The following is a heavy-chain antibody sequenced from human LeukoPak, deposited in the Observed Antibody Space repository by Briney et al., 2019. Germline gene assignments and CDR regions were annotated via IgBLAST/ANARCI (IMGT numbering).Heavy chain of an antibody. J-gene: IGHJ4*02. Sequence: SETLSLTCTVSGGSISSYYWSWIRQPPGKGLEWIGYIYYSGSTNYNPSLKSRVTISVDTSKNQFSLKLSSVTAADTAVYYCARDNMNYYGSGSYFSIWGQGTLVTVSS. CDR3: ARDNMNYYGSGSYFSI. CDR2: IYYSGST. D-gene: IGHD3-10*01. V-gene: IGHV4-59*01. CDR1: GGSISSYY.